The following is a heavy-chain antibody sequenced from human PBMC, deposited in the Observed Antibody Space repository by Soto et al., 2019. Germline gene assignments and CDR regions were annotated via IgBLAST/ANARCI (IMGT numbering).Heavy chain of an antibody. CDR3: ARVFLIPAASIDNWFDP. J-gene: IGHJ5*02. CDR2: ISAYNGNT. Sequence: ASVKVSCKASGYTFTSYGISWVRQAPGQGLEWMGWISAYNGNTNYAQKLQGRVTMTTDTSTSTAYMELRSLRSDDTAVYYCARVFLIPAASIDNWFDPRGQGTLVTVSS. D-gene: IGHD2-2*01. CDR1: GYTFTSYG. V-gene: IGHV1-18*01.